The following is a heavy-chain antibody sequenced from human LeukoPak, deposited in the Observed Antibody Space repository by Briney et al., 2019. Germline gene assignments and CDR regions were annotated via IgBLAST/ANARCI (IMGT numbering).Heavy chain of an antibody. CDR2: ISYEDGSNK. J-gene: IGHJ4*02. D-gene: IGHD3-10*01. V-gene: IGHV3-30*18. CDR1: GFTFRSYV. Sequence: HPGGSLRLSCAASGFTFRSYVMHWVRQAPGKGLEWVAAISYEDGSNKYYADSVKGRFTISRDNSKNTLYLQMNSLRAEDTAIYSCTKERPEEYYGSDGYFDYWGQGTLVTVSS. CDR3: TKERPEEYYGSDGYFDY.